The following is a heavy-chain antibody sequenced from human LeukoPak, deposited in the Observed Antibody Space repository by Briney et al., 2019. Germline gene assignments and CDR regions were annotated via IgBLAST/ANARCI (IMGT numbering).Heavy chain of an antibody. V-gene: IGHV4-59*01. CDR1: GGSISSYY. D-gene: IGHD3-9*01. Sequence: PSETLSLTCTVSGGSISSYYWSWIRQPPGKGLEWIGYIYYSGSTNYNPSLKSRVTISVDTSKNQFSLKLSSVTAADTAVYYCARAQASDILTGYYNYYYYMDVWGKGTTVTVSS. CDR3: ARAQASDILTGYYNYYYYMDV. J-gene: IGHJ6*03. CDR2: IYYSGST.